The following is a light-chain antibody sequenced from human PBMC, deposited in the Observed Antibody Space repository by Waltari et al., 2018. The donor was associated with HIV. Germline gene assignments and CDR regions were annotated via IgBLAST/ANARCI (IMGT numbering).Light chain of an antibody. J-gene: IGKJ4*01. CDR1: QSVTNY. CDR3: QQCSDWPLS. CDR2: DAS. V-gene: IGKV3-11*01. Sequence: DIVLIQSPAILSLSPGDRAPLSCRASQSVTNYLAWYQQKPGQAPRLLIYDASIRATGIPDRFSGSGSGTDFNLTISSLGPEDFAVYYCQQCSDWPLSFGGGSRVEIK.